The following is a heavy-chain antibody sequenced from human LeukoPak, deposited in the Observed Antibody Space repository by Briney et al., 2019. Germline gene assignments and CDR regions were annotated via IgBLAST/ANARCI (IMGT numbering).Heavy chain of an antibody. Sequence: GESLKISCKGSGYIFISHWIAWVRQMPGKGLEWMGIIYPRDSNTIYSPSFQGQVTISVDTSINTAYLQWISLKASDTAMYYCARHPIAAGGAYNWFDPWGQGTLVTVSS. V-gene: IGHV5-51*01. CDR2: IYPRDSNT. D-gene: IGHD6-13*01. CDR3: ARHPIAAGGAYNWFDP. CDR1: GYIFISHW. J-gene: IGHJ5*02.